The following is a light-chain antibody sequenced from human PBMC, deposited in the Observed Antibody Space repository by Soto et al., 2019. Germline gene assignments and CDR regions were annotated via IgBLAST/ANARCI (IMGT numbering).Light chain of an antibody. CDR2: GAS. J-gene: IGKJ4*01. CDR3: QQYGDWPLT. V-gene: IGKV3-20*01. Sequence: EIVLTQSPDTLSLSPGERATLSCRASQSVSSSYLAWYQQRPGQAPRLLIYGASSRAAGIPDRFSGSGSGTDFTLAISSLQSEDFAVYYCQQYGDWPLTFGGGTKVDIK. CDR1: QSVSSSY.